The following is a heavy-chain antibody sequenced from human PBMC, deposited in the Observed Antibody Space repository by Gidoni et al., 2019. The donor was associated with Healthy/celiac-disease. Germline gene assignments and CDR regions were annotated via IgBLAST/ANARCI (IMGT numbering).Heavy chain of an antibody. Sequence: EVQLLESGGGLVQPGWSLRLSCAASGFTFSRYAMSWVRQAPGKGMEWVSAISGSGDSTYYADSVKGRFTIYRDNSKNTLYLQMNSQRAEDTDVYYCAKGYPAGAFDIWGQGTMVTVSS. V-gene: IGHV3-23*01. CDR2: ISGSGDST. CDR1: GFTFSRYA. J-gene: IGHJ3*02. CDR3: AKGYPAGAFDI. D-gene: IGHD1-20*01.